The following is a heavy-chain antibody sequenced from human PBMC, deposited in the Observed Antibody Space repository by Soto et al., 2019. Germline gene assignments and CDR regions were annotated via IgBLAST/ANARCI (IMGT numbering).Heavy chain of an antibody. CDR2: ISTDGSST. CDR3: ARGATRHSRVSVY. Sequence: EVQLVESGGGLVQPGGSMRLSCAASGFTFSSYWMHWVRQPPGKGMVWVSRISTDGSSTSYADSVKGRFTISRDNAENTLYLQRNSLTAEDTAVYSCARGATRHSRVSVYWGQGTLVTVAS. V-gene: IGHV3-74*01. J-gene: IGHJ4*02. CDR1: GFTFSSYW. D-gene: IGHD6-25*01.